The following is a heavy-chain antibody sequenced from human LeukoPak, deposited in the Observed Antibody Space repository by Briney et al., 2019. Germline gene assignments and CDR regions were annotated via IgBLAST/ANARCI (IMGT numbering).Heavy chain of an antibody. D-gene: IGHD6-13*01. CDR3: ARHRCSGSWFDY. CDR1: GGSISSSSYY. J-gene: IGHJ4*02. Sequence: SETLSLTCTVSGGSISSSSYYWGWIRQPPGKGLEWIGSIYYSGSTYYNPSLKSRVTISVDTSKNQFSLKLSSVTAADTAVYYCARHRCSGSWFDYWGQGTLVTVSS. CDR2: IYYSGST. V-gene: IGHV4-39*01.